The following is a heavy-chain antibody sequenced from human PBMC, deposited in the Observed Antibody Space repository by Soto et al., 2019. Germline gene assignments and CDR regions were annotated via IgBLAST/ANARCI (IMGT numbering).Heavy chain of an antibody. V-gene: IGHV1-3*01. CDR2: INAGNGNT. CDR3: ASWGSSIAARANDY. J-gene: IGHJ4*02. Sequence: QVQLVQSGAEVKKPGSSVKVSCKASGDTFTSYAMHWVRQAPGQRLEWMGWINAGNGNTKYSQKSQGRVTITRDTSASTAYMELSSLRSQDTAVYYCASWGSSIAARANDYWGQGTLVTVSS. D-gene: IGHD6-6*01. CDR1: GDTFTSYA.